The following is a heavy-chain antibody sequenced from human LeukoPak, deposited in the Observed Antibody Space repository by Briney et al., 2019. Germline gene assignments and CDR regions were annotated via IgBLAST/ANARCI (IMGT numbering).Heavy chain of an antibody. V-gene: IGHV3-48*02. Sequence: GGSLRLSCAASGFTFSGYSMNWVRQAPGKGLEWVSYISSSSSTIYYADSVKGRFTISRDNAKNSLYLQMNSLRDDDTAVYYCARGGGGTYWDYWGQGTLVTVSS. J-gene: IGHJ4*02. CDR2: ISSSSSTI. CDR3: ARGGGGTYWDY. CDR1: GFTFSGYS. D-gene: IGHD2-15*01.